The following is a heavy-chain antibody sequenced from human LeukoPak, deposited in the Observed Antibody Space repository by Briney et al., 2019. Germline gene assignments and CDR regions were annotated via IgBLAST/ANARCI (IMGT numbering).Heavy chain of an antibody. CDR1: GFTFSSYA. CDR2: ISYDGSNK. Sequence: PGRSLRLSCAASGFTFSSYAMHWVRQAPGKGLEWVSVISYDGSNKYYADSVKGRFTISRDNSKNTLYLQMNSLGAEDTAVYYCARAITYYYDLDYWGQGTLVSVS. J-gene: IGHJ4*02. CDR3: ARAITYYYDLDY. V-gene: IGHV3-30*01. D-gene: IGHD3-22*01.